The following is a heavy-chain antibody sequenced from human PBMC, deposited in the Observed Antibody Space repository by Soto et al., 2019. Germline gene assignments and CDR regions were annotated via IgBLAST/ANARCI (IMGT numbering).Heavy chain of an antibody. V-gene: IGHV1-69*01. CDR3: AVGRILEAGSIDSYSMDV. J-gene: IGHJ6*02. CDR1: GGNPSNAA. Sequence: QVHLLLSSGAEVKQAGSSVKVACKASGGNPSNAAISWVRQPAGQGVEWRGGIIPLFGIISHAQNFQGRVTITADESTSTAYMELSSLRSKDTAVYFCAVGRILEAGSIDSYSMDVWGQGTTVTVSS. D-gene: IGHD1-20*01. CDR2: IIPLFGII.